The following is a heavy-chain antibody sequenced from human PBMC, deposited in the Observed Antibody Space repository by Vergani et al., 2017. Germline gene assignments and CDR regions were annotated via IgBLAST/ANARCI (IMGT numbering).Heavy chain of an antibody. CDR1: GFSLNTRGMC. CDR3: ARGLYHYDSRDYGFYRGLDV. CDR2: IDWEDDK. J-gene: IGHJ6*02. Sequence: QVTLRESGPALVKPTQTLTLTCTFSGFSLNTRGMCVSWVRQPPGKALEWLARIDWEDDKYYSTSLKTRLTVSKDTSKNQVVLTMTNMDPVDTGTYYCARGLYHYDSRDYGFYRGLDVWGQGTTVTVSS. V-gene: IGHV2-70*15. D-gene: IGHD3-22*01.